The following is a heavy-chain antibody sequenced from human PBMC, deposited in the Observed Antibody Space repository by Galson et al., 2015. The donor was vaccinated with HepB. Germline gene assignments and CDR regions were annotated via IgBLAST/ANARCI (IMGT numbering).Heavy chain of an antibody. J-gene: IGHJ6*02. CDR3: ARGESESGSYNHYYYYGMDV. D-gene: IGHD1-26*01. V-gene: IGHV3-48*02. Sequence: SLRLSCAASGFTFSSYSMNWVRQAPGKGLEWVSYISSSSSTIYYADSVKGRFTISRDNAKNSLYLQMNSLRDEDTAVYYCARGESESGSYNHYYYYGMDVWGQGTTVTVSS. CDR2: ISSSSSTI. CDR1: GFTFSSYS.